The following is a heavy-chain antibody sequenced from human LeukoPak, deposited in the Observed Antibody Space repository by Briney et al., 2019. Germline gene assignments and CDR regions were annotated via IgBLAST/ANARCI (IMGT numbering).Heavy chain of an antibody. CDR2: ISNDGNTK. CDR3: ARDIGGLDGDGRDQ. V-gene: IGHV3-30*19. CDR1: GFTFTIYG. J-gene: IGHJ4*02. D-gene: IGHD4-17*01. Sequence: PGGSLRLSCAASGFTFTIYGMHWIRQAPGKGLEWVATISNDGNTKYYPDSVKGRLNFSRDNSKNKLYLQMNSLRDEDTAVYYCARDIGGLDGDGRDQWGQGTLVTVSS.